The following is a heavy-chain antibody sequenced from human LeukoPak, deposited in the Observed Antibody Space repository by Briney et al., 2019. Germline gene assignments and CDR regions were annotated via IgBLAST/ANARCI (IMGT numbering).Heavy chain of an antibody. CDR3: TGDPTYYLRYAYFAF. D-gene: IGHD1-26*01. V-gene: IGHV3-21*01. J-gene: IGHJ4*02. CDR1: GFTFSSFA. CDR2: INSVSSHI. Sequence: GGSLRLSCVVSGFTFSSFAMNWVRQAPGKGLEWVSSINSVSSHIYYAGSVRGRFTISRDNAKDSVFLQMSSLRAEDTAVYYCTGDPTYYLRYAYFAFWGQGILVTVSS.